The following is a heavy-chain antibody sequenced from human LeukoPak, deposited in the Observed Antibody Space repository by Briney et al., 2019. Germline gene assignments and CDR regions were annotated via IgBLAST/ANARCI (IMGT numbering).Heavy chain of an antibody. V-gene: IGHV1-18*01. J-gene: IGHJ5*02. CDR1: GYSFTNYG. CDR3: ARVGVLWFGETNWFDP. CDR2: ISVHNGNT. D-gene: IGHD3-10*01. Sequence: SVTVSCKASGYSFTNYGIRWVRQAPGQGLEWMGVISVHNGNTNYAQKLQGRVTMTTDTSTSTAYRELRSLRSDDTAVHYCARVGVLWFGETNWFDPWGQGTLVTVSS.